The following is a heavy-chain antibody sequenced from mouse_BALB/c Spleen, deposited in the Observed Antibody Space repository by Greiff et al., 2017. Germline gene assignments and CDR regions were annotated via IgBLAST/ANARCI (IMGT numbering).Heavy chain of an antibody. D-gene: IGHD1-3*01. CDR3: AKKYQGSFDY. CDR2: ISYSGST. J-gene: IGHJ2*01. V-gene: IGHV3-2*02. Sequence: EVQLQQSGPGLVKPSQSLSLTCTVTGYSITSDYAWNWLRQFPGNKLEWMGYISYSGSTSYNPSLKSRISITRDTSKNQFFLQLNSVTTEDTATYYCAKKYQGSFDYWGQGTTLTVSS. CDR1: GYSITSDYA.